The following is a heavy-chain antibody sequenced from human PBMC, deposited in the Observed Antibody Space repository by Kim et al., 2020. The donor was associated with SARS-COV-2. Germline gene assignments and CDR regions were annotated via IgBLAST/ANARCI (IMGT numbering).Heavy chain of an antibody. CDR1: GYTFTSYD. V-gene: IGHV1-8*01. Sequence: ASVKVSCKASGYTFTSYDINWVRQATGQGLEWMGWMNPNSGNTGYAQKFQGRVTMTRNTSISTAYMELSSLRAEETAVYYCAREGGRAAAGTGSDYWGQGTLVTVSS. CDR2: MNPNSGNT. D-gene: IGHD6-13*01. CDR3: AREGGRAAAGTGSDY. J-gene: IGHJ4*02.